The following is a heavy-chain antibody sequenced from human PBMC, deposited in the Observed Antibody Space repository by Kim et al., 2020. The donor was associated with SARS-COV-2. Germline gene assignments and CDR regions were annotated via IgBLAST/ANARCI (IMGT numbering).Heavy chain of an antibody. CDR1: GYTFTSYY. Sequence: ASVKVSCKASGYTFTSYYMHWVRQAPGQGLEWMGIINPSGGSTSYAQKFQGRVTMTRDTSTSTVYMELSSLRSEDTAVYYCARDRGKGVVVAATIWDDWFDPWGQGTPVTVSS. V-gene: IGHV1-46*01. CDR3: ARDRGKGVVVAATIWDDWFDP. J-gene: IGHJ5*02. D-gene: IGHD2-15*01. CDR2: INPSGGST.